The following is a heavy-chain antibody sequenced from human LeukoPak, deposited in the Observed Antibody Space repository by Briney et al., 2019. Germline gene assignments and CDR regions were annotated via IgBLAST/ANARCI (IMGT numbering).Heavy chain of an antibody. D-gene: IGHD5-24*01. Sequence: SVKVSCKASEDTFSSYAISWVRQAPGQGLEWMGGIIPIFGTANYAQKFQGRVTITTDESTSTAYMELSSLRSEDTAVYYCARESTRRYKNYFDYWGQGTLVTVSS. CDR1: EDTFSSYA. CDR2: IIPIFGTA. CDR3: ARESTRRYKNYFDY. J-gene: IGHJ4*02. V-gene: IGHV1-69*05.